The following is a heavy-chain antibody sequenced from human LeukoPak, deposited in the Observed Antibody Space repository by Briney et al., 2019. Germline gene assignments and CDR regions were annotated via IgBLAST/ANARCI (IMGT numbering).Heavy chain of an antibody. D-gene: IGHD6-19*01. CDR2: INSDGSST. Sequence: GGSLRLSCAASGFTFSNYAMNWVRQAPGKGLVWVSLINSDGSSTTYADSVKGRFTISRDNAKNTLYLQMHSLRAEDTALYYCARGYSSDWHNWFDPWGQGTLVTVSS. CDR3: ARGYSSDWHNWFDP. J-gene: IGHJ5*02. CDR1: GFTFSNYA. V-gene: IGHV3-74*01.